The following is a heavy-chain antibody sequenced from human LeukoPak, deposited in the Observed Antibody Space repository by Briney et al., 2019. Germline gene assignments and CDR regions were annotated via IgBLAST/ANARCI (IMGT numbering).Heavy chain of an antibody. CDR2: LSAYNGNP. V-gene: IGHV1-18*01. CDR1: GYTFTSYG. CDR3: ARGAYYYDSSGYYQVLKDIDY. Sequence: ASVKVSCKASGYTFTSYGISWVRQAPGQGLEWMGWLSAYNGNPNYAQKLQGRVTMTTDTSTSTAYMELRSLRSDDTAVYYCARGAYYYDSSGYYQVLKDIDYWGQGTLVTVSS. D-gene: IGHD3-22*01. J-gene: IGHJ4*02.